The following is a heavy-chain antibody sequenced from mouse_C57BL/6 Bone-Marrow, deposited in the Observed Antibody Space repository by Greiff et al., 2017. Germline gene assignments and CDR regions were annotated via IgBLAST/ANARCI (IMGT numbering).Heavy chain of an antibody. D-gene: IGHD2-1*01. V-gene: IGHV2-2*01. CDR3: ASYGNYAWFAY. CDR2: IWSGGST. CDR1: GFSLTSYG. J-gene: IGHJ3*01. Sequence: QVQLQQSGPGLVQPSQSLSITCTVSGFSLTSYGVHWVRQSPGKGLEWLGVIWSGGSTDYNAAFISRLSISKDNSKSKVFFKMNSQQADDTAIYYCASYGNYAWFAYWGQGTLVTVSA.